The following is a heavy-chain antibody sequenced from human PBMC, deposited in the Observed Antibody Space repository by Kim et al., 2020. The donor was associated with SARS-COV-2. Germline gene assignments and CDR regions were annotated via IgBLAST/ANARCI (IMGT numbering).Heavy chain of an antibody. Sequence: KYSQKVPARVYINRDTSATTAYLELSGLRSEDTAVYYCAREAVAGSFDHWGQGTLVTVSS. CDR3: AREAVAGSFDH. V-gene: IGHV1-3*01. J-gene: IGHJ4*02. D-gene: IGHD6-19*01.